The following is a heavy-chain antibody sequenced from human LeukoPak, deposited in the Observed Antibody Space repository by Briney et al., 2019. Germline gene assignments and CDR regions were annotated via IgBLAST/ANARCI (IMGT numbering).Heavy chain of an antibody. CDR3: ARRYFDRRYGMDV. CDR2: INPNSGGT. CDR1: GYTFTGYY. Sequence: ASVKVSCRASGYTFTGYYMHWVRQAPGQGLEWMGWINPNSGGTNYAQKFQGRVTMTRDTSISTAYMELSRLRSDDTAVYYCARRYFDRRYGMDVWGQGTTVTVSS. D-gene: IGHD3-9*01. V-gene: IGHV1-2*02. J-gene: IGHJ6*02.